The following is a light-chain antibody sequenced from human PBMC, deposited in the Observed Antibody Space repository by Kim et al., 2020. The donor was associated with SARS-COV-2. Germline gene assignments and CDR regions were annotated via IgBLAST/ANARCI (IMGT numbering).Light chain of an antibody. J-gene: IGKJ5*01. V-gene: IGKV1-16*02. CDR3: QQYYSYPIT. CDR1: QGSRQY. CDR2: AAS. Sequence: GSVGDPVTSSCRGRQGSRQYLAWFRQKPEKAPESLIYAASSLEGGVPSKFSGHGSGTDFTLTSTGLQPEDSATYFCQQYYSYPITFGQGTRLEIK.